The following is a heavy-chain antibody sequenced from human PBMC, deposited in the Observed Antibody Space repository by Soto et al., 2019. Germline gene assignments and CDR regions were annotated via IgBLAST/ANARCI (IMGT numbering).Heavy chain of an antibody. V-gene: IGHV3-23*01. CDR1: GFTFSRSP. CDR3: EKDSRFWEWLLYRSPSDY. J-gene: IGHJ4*02. Sequence: PGGSLRLPCAASGFTFSRSPMSWVRQAPGKGLEWVSAISGSGGSTYYADSVKGRVTISRDNSKNTLYLHVHSLRSEETAVYYCEKDSRFWEWLLYRSPSDYWGQGTLVTVSS. D-gene: IGHD3-3*01. CDR2: ISGSGGST.